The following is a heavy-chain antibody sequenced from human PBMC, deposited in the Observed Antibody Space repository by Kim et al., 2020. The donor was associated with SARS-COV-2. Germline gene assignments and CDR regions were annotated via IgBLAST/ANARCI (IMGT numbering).Heavy chain of an antibody. CDR1: GFTFSSYD. V-gene: IGHV3-13*04. CDR3: ARGRGSGGYSGDAFDI. J-gene: IGHJ3*02. D-gene: IGHD3-10*01. Sequence: GGSLRLSCAASGFTFSSYDMHWVRQATGKGLEWVSAIGTAGDTYYPGSVKGRFTISRENAKNSSYLHMNSLRAGETAVYYCARGRGSGGYSGDAFDIWGQGTMVTVSP. CDR2: IGTAGDT.